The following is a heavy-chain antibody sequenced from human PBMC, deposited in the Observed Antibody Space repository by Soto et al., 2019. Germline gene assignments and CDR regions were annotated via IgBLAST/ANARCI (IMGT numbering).Heavy chain of an antibody. CDR1: GYTFTSYG. CDR3: VKDRDLSGRLSGY. V-gene: IGHV1-18*01. Sequence: QVKLVQSGAEVKKPGASVKVSCKAFGYTFTSYGITWVRQAPGQGLEWMGWISTSHGYTSSAQKVQGRVTMTRDTATSTAYMELRSLRSDDTAVYYGVKDRDLSGRLSGYWGQGSLVTVSS. D-gene: IGHD1-26*01. J-gene: IGHJ4*02. CDR2: ISTSHGYT.